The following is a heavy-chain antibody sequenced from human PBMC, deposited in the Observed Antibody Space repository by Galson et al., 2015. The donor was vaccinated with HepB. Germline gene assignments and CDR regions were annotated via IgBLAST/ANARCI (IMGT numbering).Heavy chain of an antibody. CDR2: INPKSGAT. CDR3: ARDAHTTSSYYYFFYYMDV. J-gene: IGHJ6*02. V-gene: IGHV1-2*02. CDR1: GHSFIDNY. Sequence: SVKVSCKASGHSFIDNYLHWVRQAPGQGLEWMGWINPKSGATHYAQKFRGRVTITRDTSVSTAYMELRGLGSDDTAVYYCARDAHTTSSYYYFFYYMDVGGQGTTVTVSS. D-gene: IGHD1-26*01.